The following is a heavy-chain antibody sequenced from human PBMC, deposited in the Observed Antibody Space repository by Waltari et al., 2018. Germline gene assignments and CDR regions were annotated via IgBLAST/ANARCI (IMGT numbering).Heavy chain of an antibody. J-gene: IGHJ6*03. Sequence: QVQLVHAGPQVQKPGSSVKISCKASVCTLRSYSLSCGRQATGQRLEWMGGCIPTFGTASYAKKFQGRVTITADKSTSTAYMELSSLRSEDTAVYYCARESGNWNYSYYYYYMDVWGKGTTVTVSS. D-gene: IGHD1-7*01. CDR1: VCTLRSYS. CDR2: CIPTFGTA. CDR3: ARESGNWNYSYYYYYMDV. V-gene: IGHV1-69*14.